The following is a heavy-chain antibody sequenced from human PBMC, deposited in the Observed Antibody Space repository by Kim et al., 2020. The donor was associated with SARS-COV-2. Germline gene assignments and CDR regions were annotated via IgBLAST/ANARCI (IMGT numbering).Heavy chain of an antibody. D-gene: IGHD6-6*01. CDR3: ARPGPFGWQLVYNWFDP. CDR2: IYYSGST. V-gene: IGHV4-39*01. CDR1: GGSISSSSYY. Sequence: SETLSLTCTVSGGSISSSSYYWGWIRQPPGKGLEWIGSIYYSGSTYYNPSLNSRVTISVDTSKNQFSLKLSSVTAADTAVYYCARPGPFGWQLVYNWFDPWGQGTLVTVSS. J-gene: IGHJ5*02.